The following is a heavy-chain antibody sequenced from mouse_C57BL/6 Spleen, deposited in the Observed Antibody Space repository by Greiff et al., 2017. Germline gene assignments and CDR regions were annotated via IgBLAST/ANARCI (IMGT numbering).Heavy chain of an antibody. D-gene: IGHD2-5*01. J-gene: IGHJ2*01. Sequence: VQLQQSGAELVRPGASVKLSCTASGFNIKDDYMHWVKQRPEQGLEWIGWIDPENGDTEYASKFQGKATITADTSSNTAYLQLSSLTSEDTAVYYCTFSNYDYWGQGTTLTVSS. CDR2: IDPENGDT. CDR3: TFSNYDY. CDR1: GFNIKDDY. V-gene: IGHV14-4*01.